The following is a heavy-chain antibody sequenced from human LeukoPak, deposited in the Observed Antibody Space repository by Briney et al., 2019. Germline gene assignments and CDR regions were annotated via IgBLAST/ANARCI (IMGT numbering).Heavy chain of an antibody. J-gene: IGHJ4*02. D-gene: IGHD2-2*01. V-gene: IGHV1-24*01. CDR3: AKAFGVVPAVRMKQQLDTGDLYFDY. CDR2: FDPEDGET. CDR1: GYTLTELS. Sequence: ASVKVSCKVSGYTLTELSMHWVRQAPGKGLEWMGGFDPEDGETIYAQKFQGRVTMTEDTSTDTAYMELSSLRSEDTAVYYCAKAFGVVPAVRMKQQLDTGDLYFDYWGQGTLVTVSS.